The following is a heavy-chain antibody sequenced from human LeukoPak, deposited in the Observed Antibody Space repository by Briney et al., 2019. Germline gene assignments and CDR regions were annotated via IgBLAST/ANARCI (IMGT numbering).Heavy chain of an antibody. CDR3: ARDSYYDSTNYFDY. Sequence: SETLSLTCTVSGGSISSGGYYWSWIRQPAGKGLEWIGRIYTSGSTNYNPSLKSRVTMSVDTSKNQFSLKLSSVTAADTAVYYCARDSYYDSTNYFDYWGQGTLVTVSS. CDR2: IYTSGST. D-gene: IGHD3-22*01. J-gene: IGHJ4*02. V-gene: IGHV4-61*02. CDR1: GGSISSGGYY.